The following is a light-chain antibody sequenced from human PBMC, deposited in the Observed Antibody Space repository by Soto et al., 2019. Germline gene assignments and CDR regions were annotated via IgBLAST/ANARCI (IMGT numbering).Light chain of an antibody. Sequence: EIVMTQSPATLSVSPGERATLSCRASQSISTELAWYQQKPGQPPRLLIYFPSTRATGVPARFTGSGSGSEFTLTISGLQSEDFAVYYCQQGHNWPLTFGQGTRLEI. CDR1: QSISTE. CDR3: QQGHNWPLT. J-gene: IGKJ2*01. CDR2: FPS. V-gene: IGKV3-15*01.